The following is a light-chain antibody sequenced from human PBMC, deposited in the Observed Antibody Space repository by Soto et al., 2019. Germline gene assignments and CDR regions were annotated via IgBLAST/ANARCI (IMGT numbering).Light chain of an antibody. CDR1: QSLAYSDGNTY. J-gene: IGKJ2*01. V-gene: IGKV2-30*01. CDR2: KVS. Sequence: VVMTQSPLSLPVTLGQPASISCRSSQSLAYSDGNTYLNWFQQRPGQSPRRLIYKVSNRDSGVPDRFSGSGSGTDFTLKISRVEAEDVGVYYCMQGTHWPPYTFGQGTKLELK. CDR3: MQGTHWPPYT.